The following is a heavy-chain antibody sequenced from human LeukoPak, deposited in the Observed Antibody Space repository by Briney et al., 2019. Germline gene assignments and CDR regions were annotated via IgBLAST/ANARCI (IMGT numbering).Heavy chain of an antibody. CDR2: INPNSGGT. CDR3: ARVIVTESAYCSGGSCYFDY. Sequence: ASVKVSCTASGYTFTDYLVHWVRQAPGQGLEWMGWINPNSGGTNYAQKFQGRVTMTRDTSISTAFMGLSRLRSDDTASYYCARVIVTESAYCSGGSCYFDYWGQGTLVTVSS. D-gene: IGHD2-15*01. V-gene: IGHV1-2*02. J-gene: IGHJ4*02. CDR1: GYTFTDYL.